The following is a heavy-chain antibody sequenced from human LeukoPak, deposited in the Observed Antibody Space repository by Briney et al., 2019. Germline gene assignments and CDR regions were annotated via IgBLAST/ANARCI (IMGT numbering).Heavy chain of an antibody. J-gene: IGHJ3*02. Sequence: SETLSLTCTVSGGSISTYFWNWIRQPAGKGLEWIGRIYASGSTNYNPSLKSRVTMSVDTSKNQFSLKLSSVTAADTAFYYCARRGSIFEDSEWRTAFDIWGQGTMVIISS. D-gene: IGHD3-9*01. V-gene: IGHV4-4*07. CDR3: ARRGSIFEDSEWRTAFDI. CDR1: GGSISTYF. CDR2: IYASGST.